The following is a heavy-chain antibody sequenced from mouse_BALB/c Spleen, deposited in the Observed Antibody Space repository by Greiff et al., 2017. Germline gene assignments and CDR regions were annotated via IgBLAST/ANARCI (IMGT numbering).Heavy chain of an antibody. CDR1: GYTFTSYW. J-gene: IGHJ4*01. V-gene: IGHV1-7*01. CDR3: ARPGGYVYGGMDY. Sequence: VQLQQSGAELAKPGASVKMSCKASGYTFTSYWMHWVKQRPGQGLEWIGYINPSTGYTEYNQKFKDKATLTADKSSSTAYMQLSSLTSEDSAVYYCARPGGYVYGGMDYGGQGTSVTASS. D-gene: IGHD1-1*01. CDR2: INPSTGYT.